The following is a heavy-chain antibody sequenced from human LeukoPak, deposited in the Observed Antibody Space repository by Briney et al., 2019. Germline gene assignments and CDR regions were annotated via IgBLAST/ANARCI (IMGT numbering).Heavy chain of an antibody. J-gene: IGHJ6*02. D-gene: IGHD6-13*01. CDR2: IIPILGTA. CDR3: ARGQRYSSSWFGMDV. CDR1: GGTFISYA. V-gene: IGHV1-69*13. Sequence: GASVTVSCTASGGTFISYAISWVRQAPGQGLEWMGGIIPILGTANYAQKFQGRVTITADESTSTAYMELSSLRSEDTAVYYCARGQRYSSSWFGMDVWGQGTTVTVSS.